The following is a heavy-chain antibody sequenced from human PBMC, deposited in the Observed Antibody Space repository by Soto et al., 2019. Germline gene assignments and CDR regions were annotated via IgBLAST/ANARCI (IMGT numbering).Heavy chain of an antibody. CDR3: ARVPDLNYCSRTSCLYYFDY. V-gene: IGHV3-23*01. Sequence: GGSLRLSCVASGFTFSRYVMSWVRQAPGKGLEWVLTIISNGGSTYYADSVKGRFTVSRDNSKNSLYLQMNSLRAEDTAVYYCARVPDLNYCSRTSCLYYFDYWGQGALVTVSS. J-gene: IGHJ4*02. D-gene: IGHD2-2*01. CDR1: GFTFSRYV. CDR2: IISNGGST.